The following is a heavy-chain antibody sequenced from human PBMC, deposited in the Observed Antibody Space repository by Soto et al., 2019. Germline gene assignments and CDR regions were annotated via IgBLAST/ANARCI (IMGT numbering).Heavy chain of an antibody. J-gene: IGHJ5*02. CDR1: GYTFTGYY. CDR2: INPNSGGT. Sequence: GASVKVSCKASGYTFTGYYMHWVRQAPGQGREWMGWINPNSGGTNYAQKFQGWVTMTRDTSISTAYMELSMLRSDDTAVYYCARGSGRHWFDPGGQGTLVPVSP. CDR3: ARGSGRHWFDP. D-gene: IGHD3-10*01. V-gene: IGHV1-2*04.